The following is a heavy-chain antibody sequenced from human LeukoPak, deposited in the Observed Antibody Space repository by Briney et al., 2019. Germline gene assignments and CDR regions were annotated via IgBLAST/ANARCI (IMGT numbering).Heavy chain of an antibody. V-gene: IGHV3-53*01. D-gene: IGHD3-9*01. CDR2: IYGGGST. Sequence: GGALRLSCALSGVTVRGNHMSWVRQAPGKGPEWVSIIYGGGSTFCADSVKGRFIPSRDNSKNTVYLQMSTLRAEDMAVYYCARTSDYRFEYWGQGNLVTVSS. J-gene: IGHJ4*02. CDR3: ARTSDYRFEY. CDR1: GVTVRGNH.